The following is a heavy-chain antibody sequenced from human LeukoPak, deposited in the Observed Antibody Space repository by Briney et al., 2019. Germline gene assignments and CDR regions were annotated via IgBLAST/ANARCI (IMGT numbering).Heavy chain of an antibody. CDR1: GLTFSSYW. J-gene: IGHJ6*02. V-gene: IGHV3-7*01. CDR2: IKQDGSEK. Sequence: GGSLRLSCAASGLTFSSYWMSWVRQAPGKGLEWVANIKQDGSEKYYVDSVKGRFTISRDNAKNSLYLQMNSLRAEDTAVYYCARDKIKHDFWSGLLHDYGMDVWGQGTTVTVSS. CDR3: ARDKIKHDFWSGLLHDYGMDV. D-gene: IGHD3-3*01.